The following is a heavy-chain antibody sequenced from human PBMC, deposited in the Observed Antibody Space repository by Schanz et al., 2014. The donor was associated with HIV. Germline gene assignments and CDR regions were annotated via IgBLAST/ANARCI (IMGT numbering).Heavy chain of an antibody. CDR2: LIPVFDTA. V-gene: IGHV1-69*15. Sequence: QVQLVQSGAELRKPGSSVKVSCKASGGTFSNQAINWVRQAPGQGLEWIGNLIPVFDTAKYAPKFQGRVTITADESTSTAYMELTRLGSEDTAVYFCAKAYDDSTGYYYHYFDFWGLGTRVTVSS. J-gene: IGHJ4*02. CDR3: AKAYDDSTGYYYHYFDF. D-gene: IGHD3-9*01. CDR1: GGTFSNQA.